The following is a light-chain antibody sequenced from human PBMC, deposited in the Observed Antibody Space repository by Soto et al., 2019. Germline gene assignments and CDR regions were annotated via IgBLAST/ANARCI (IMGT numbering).Light chain of an antibody. CDR2: EVS. CDR1: SSDVGGYNY. Sequence: QSVLTQPASVSGSTGKSITISCTGTSSDVGGYNYVSWYQQHPGKAPKLMIYEVSNRPSGVSNRFSGSKSGNTASLTISGLQAEDEADYYCSSYTSSSSWVFGGGTKLTV. CDR3: SSYTSSSSWV. J-gene: IGLJ3*02. V-gene: IGLV2-14*01.